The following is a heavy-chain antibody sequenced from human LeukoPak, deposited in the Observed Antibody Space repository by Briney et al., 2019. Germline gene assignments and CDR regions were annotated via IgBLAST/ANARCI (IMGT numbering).Heavy chain of an antibody. D-gene: IGHD4-17*01. J-gene: IGHJ3*01. V-gene: IGHV1-8*03. CDR3: ARGDFGETNTAFDV. CDR2: INPNSAST. CDR1: AYTFTDYD. Sequence: ASVTVSCKTSAYTFTDYDVHWVRQAPGQGLEWMGWINPNSASTNYAQRLQGRVTFTRDTSLSIAYMELSSLTSEDAAVYFCARGDFGETNTAFDVWGQGTLVAVSS.